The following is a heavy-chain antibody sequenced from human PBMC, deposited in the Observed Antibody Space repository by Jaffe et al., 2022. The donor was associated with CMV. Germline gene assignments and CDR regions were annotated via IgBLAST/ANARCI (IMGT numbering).Heavy chain of an antibody. J-gene: IGHJ4*02. D-gene: IGHD4-17*01. CDR1: GGTFSSYA. V-gene: IGHV1-69*09. CDR3: ARIMGDDYGDYFDY. Sequence: QVQLVQSGAEVKKPGSSVKVSCKASGGTFSSYAISWVRQAPGQGLEWMGRIIPILGIANYAQKFQGRVTITADKSTSTAYMELSSLRSEDTAVYYCARIMGDDYGDYFDYWGQGTLVTVSS. CDR2: IIPILGIA.